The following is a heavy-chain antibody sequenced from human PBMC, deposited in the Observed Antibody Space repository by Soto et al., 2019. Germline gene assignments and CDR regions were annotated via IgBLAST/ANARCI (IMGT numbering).Heavy chain of an antibody. CDR1: SSSRSSSTYY. Sequence: SETLSLTCSFSSSSRSSSTYYLSWIRQPPGRGPEWIGSIYYSGNTYYKPSLKSRVSISIDTSRNQFSLKLTSVTAADTGVYYCASSSPFHYWGPGILVTVS. CDR2: IYYSGNT. CDR3: ASSSPFHY. D-gene: IGHD6-6*01. V-gene: IGHV4-39*01. J-gene: IGHJ4*02.